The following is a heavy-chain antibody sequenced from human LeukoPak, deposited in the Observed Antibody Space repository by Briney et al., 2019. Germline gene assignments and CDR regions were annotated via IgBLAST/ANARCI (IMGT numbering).Heavy chain of an antibody. D-gene: IGHD6-13*01. CDR1: GFTLSTTA. Sequence: SGGSLRLSCAASGFTLSTTAMHWVRQAPGKGLEWVSCISGSGGSIYYAHSVKGRFTISRDNSKNTLYLQMNSLRAEDTAIYYCAKEAVAAAGPFDHWGQGTLVTVSS. CDR3: AKEAVAAAGPFDH. J-gene: IGHJ4*02. CDR2: ISGSGGSI. V-gene: IGHV3-23*01.